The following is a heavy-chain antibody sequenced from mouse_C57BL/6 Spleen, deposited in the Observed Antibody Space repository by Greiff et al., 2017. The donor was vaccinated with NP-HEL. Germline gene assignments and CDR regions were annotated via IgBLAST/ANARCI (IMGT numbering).Heavy chain of an antibody. Sequence: QVQLKESGAELVRPGASVKLSCKASGYTFTDYYINWVKQRPGQGLEWIARIYPGSGNTYYNEKFKGKATLTAEKSSSTAYMQLSSLTSEDSAVYFCAINYYGSSFPFAYWGQGTLVTVSA. CDR3: AINYYGSSFPFAY. CDR1: GYTFTDYY. J-gene: IGHJ3*01. V-gene: IGHV1-76*01. CDR2: IYPGSGNT. D-gene: IGHD1-1*01.